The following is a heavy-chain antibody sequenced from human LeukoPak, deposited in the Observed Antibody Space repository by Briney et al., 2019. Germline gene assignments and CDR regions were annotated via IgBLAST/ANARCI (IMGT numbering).Heavy chain of an antibody. Sequence: GASVKVSCKASGYTFTSYGISWVRQAPGQGLEWMGWISAYNGNTNYAQKLQGRATMTTDTSTSTAYMELRSLRSDDTAVYYCARVAPPPMVRGVMFVWFDPWGQGTLVTVSS. D-gene: IGHD3-10*01. CDR2: ISAYNGNT. CDR3: ARVAPPPMVRGVMFVWFDP. CDR1: GYTFTSYG. V-gene: IGHV1-18*01. J-gene: IGHJ5*02.